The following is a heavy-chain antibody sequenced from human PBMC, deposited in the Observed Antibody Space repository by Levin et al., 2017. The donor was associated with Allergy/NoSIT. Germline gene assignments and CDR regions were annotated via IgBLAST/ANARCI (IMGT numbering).Heavy chain of an antibody. J-gene: IGHJ4*02. V-gene: IGHV4-39*01. Sequence: SETLSLTCTVSGGSISSSSYYWGWIRQPPGKGLEWIGSIYYSGSTYYNPSLKSRVTISVDTSKNQFSLKLSSVTAADTAVYYCARHGHFGCSGGSCYSDYWGQGTLVTVSS. CDR1: GGSISSSSYY. D-gene: IGHD2-15*01. CDR2: IYYSGST. CDR3: ARHGHFGCSGGSCYSDY.